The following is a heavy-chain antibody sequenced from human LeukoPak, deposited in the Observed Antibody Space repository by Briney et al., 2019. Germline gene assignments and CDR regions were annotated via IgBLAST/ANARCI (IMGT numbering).Heavy chain of an antibody. Sequence: PGGSLRLSCVASGFTFSSYWMHWVRQAPGKGLVWVSRINSDESSASYADSVKGRFTISGDNAKNTLYLQMNSLRAEDTAVYYCAREYNWDYPFDYWGQGTLVTVSS. CDR2: INSDESSA. V-gene: IGHV3-74*01. J-gene: IGHJ4*02. CDR1: GFTFSSYW. CDR3: AREYNWDYPFDY. D-gene: IGHD1-7*01.